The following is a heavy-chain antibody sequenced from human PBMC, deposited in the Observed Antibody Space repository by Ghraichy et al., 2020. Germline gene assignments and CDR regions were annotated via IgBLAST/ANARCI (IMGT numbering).Heavy chain of an antibody. Sequence: GGSLRLSCAASGFTFSSYSMNWVRQAPGKGLEWVSYISSGSSTIYYADSVKGRFTISRDNAKHSLYLQMNSLRAEDTAVYYCARGIPYDDSSGYYYFKHWGRATLLT. J-gene: IGHJ1*01. CDR2: ISSGSSTI. V-gene: IGHV3-48*01. CDR3: ARGIPYDDSSGYYYFKH. CDR1: GFTFSSYS. D-gene: IGHD3-22*01.